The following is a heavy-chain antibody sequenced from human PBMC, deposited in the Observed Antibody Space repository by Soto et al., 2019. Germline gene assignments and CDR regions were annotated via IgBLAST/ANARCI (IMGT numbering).Heavy chain of an antibody. J-gene: IGHJ5*02. CDR1: GYTFTTYG. V-gene: IGHV1-18*04. CDR2: ISAYNGNT. Sequence: EASVKVSCKTSGYTFTTYGVSWVRQAPGQGLEWMGWISAYNGNTNYAQKLQGRVTMTTDTSTSTAYMELRGLRSDDTAVYYCARDRYYYGSGSYYISWFDPWGQGTLVTVS. CDR3: ARDRYYYGSGSYYISWFDP. D-gene: IGHD3-10*01.